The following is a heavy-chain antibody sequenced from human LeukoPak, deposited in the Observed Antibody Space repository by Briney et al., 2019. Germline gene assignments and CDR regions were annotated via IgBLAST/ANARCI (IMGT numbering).Heavy chain of an antibody. CDR3: AKSRSLTEYYFDY. Sequence: GGSLRLSCAASGFTFDDYAMHWVRQAPGKGLEWVSGISWNSGSIGYADSVKGRFTISRDNAKNSLYLQMNSLRAEDTALYYCAKSRSLTEYYFDYWGQGTLVTVSS. CDR1: GFTFDDYA. J-gene: IGHJ4*02. V-gene: IGHV3-9*01. CDR2: ISWNSGSI. D-gene: IGHD1-14*01.